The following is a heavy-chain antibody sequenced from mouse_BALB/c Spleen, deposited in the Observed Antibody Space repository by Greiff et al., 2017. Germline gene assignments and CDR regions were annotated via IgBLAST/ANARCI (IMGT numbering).Heavy chain of an antibody. CDR1: GYTFTSYW. D-gene: IGHD1-1*01. Sequence: QVQLQQSGAELARPGASVKLSCKASGYTFTSYWMQWVKQRPGQGLEWIGAIYPGDGDTKYTQKFKGKATLTADKSSSTAYMQLSSLASEDSAVYYCARGGLLLRYPCYFDVWGAGTTVTVSS. V-gene: IGHV1-87*01. CDR2: IYPGDGDT. CDR3: ARGGLLLRYPCYFDV. J-gene: IGHJ1*01.